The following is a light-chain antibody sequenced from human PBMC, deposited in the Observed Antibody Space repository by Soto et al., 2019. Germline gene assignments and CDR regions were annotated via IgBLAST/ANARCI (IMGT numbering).Light chain of an antibody. J-gene: IGKJ5*01. CDR3: QQYNNWPFS. V-gene: IGKV3-15*01. CDR2: DVS. Sequence: VMTQSPAALSVSPGERATLSCRAGQGVTTNFAWYQQKSGQSPRLLIYDVSIRATGVPARFSGTGSETDFTLTISGLQSEDSAVYFCQQYNNWPFSFGQGTRL. CDR1: QGVTTN.